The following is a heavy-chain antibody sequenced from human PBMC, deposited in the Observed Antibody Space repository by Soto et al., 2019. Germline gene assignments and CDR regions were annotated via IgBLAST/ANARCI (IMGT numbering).Heavy chain of an antibody. CDR1: GFIFNRYG. CDR3: AKDRGHYGSGCYYGTLNQYGIDV. D-gene: IGHD3-10*01. V-gene: IGHV3-30*02. CDR2: IWYDGSNK. J-gene: IGHJ6*02. Sequence: VGSLGLSCAASGFIFNRYGMHCVRQVPGKGLEWVADIWYDGSNKNYADSVKGRFTISRDNSKNTLYLQMNSLRGDDTAVYYCAKDRGHYGSGCYYGTLNQYGIDVWGQGKTVPVS.